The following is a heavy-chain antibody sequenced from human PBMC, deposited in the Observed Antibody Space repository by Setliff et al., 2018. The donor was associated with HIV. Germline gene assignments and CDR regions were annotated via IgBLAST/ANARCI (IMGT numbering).Heavy chain of an antibody. J-gene: IGHJ6*03. Sequence: SETLSLTCTASGGSISTSRYYWGWIRQPPGKGLEWIGSINYRGNTYYNPSLKRRAAISVDTSKNQNSLKLSSVTAADTAVYYCASLDGSESPYIYYYYMDVWGEGTAVTVSS. D-gene: IGHD3-10*01. V-gene: IGHV4-39*01. CDR1: GGSISTSRYY. CDR2: INYRGNT. CDR3: ASLDGSESPYIYYYYMDV.